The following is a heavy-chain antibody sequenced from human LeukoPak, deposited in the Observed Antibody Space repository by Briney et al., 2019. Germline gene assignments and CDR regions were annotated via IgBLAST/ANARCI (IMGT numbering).Heavy chain of an antibody. Sequence: SVKVSCKASGGTFSSYAISWVRQAPGQGLEWMGGIIPIFGTANYAQKFQGRVTITTDESTSTAYMELSSLRPEDTAVYYCARGGGIHGPYGYWGQGTLVTVSS. V-gene: IGHV1-69*05. CDR3: ARGGGIHGPYGY. J-gene: IGHJ4*02. D-gene: IGHD2-15*01. CDR1: GGTFSSYA. CDR2: IIPIFGTA.